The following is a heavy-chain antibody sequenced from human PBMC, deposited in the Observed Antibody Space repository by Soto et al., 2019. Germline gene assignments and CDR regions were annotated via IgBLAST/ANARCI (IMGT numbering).Heavy chain of an antibody. V-gene: IGHV3-23*01. J-gene: IGHJ4*02. CDR3: TTWLTAHFDY. D-gene: IGHD2-21*02. CDR1: GFTSSNYA. CDR2: SSDRRTGNT. Sequence: GGSLRLSCAASGFTSSNYAMSWVRQAPGKGLEWVATSSDRRTGNTHYSDSVRGRFTLSRDYSRNILFLQMDSLRADDTALYYCTTWLTAHFDYWGRGTQVTVSS.